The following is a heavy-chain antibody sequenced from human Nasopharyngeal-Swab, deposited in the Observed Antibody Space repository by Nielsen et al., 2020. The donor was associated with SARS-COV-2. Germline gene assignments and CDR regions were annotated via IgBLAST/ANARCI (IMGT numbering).Heavy chain of an antibody. CDR1: GYRFTDYW. CDR3: AIGAAVGTLFHGMDV. J-gene: IGHJ6*02. CDR2: IFPGDSDT. V-gene: IGHV5-51*01. D-gene: IGHD1-26*01. Sequence: GGSLRLSCKGSGYRFTDYWIAWVRQAPGKGLECMGTIFPGDSDTRYSPSFEGRVTISVDQSITTAYLHWTSLKASDTAKYYCAIGAAVGTLFHGMDVWGQGTMVTVSS.